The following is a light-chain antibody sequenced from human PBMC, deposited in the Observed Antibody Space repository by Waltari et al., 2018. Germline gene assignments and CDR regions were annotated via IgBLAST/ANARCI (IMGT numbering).Light chain of an antibody. J-gene: IGLJ3*02. CDR3: CSYAGSYTSHWL. CDR1: SRAFGDYNY. Sequence: QSALTQPRSMSGSPGQSVTISCTGTSRAFGDYNYVSWYHQHPGKVPKPMIYDVYKRPSGVPDRFSGSKSGNTASLTISGLQAEDEADYYCCSYAGSYTSHWLFGGGTKLTVL. CDR2: DVY. V-gene: IGLV2-11*01.